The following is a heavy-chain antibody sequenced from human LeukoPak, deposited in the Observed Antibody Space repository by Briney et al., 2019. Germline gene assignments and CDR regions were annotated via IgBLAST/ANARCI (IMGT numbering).Heavy chain of an antibody. J-gene: IGHJ3*02. V-gene: IGHV3-23*03. Sequence: GGSLRLSCAASGFTFSSHGMSWVRQAPGKGLEWVSEIYSDGTTYYTASVKGRFSISRDNSKNTVYLEMNSLRGEDTAIYYCTRDLREHGVFDIWGQGTMVTVSS. CDR3: TRDLREHGVFDI. D-gene: IGHD1-26*01. CDR2: IYSDGTT. CDR1: GFTFSSHG.